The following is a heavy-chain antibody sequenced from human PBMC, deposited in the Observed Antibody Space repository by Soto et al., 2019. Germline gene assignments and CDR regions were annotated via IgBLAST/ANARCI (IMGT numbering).Heavy chain of an antibody. Sequence: PGGSLRLSCAASGFTFSSYGMHWVRQAPGKGLEWVAVISYDGSNKYYADSVKGRFTISRDNSKNTLYLQMNSLRAEDTAVYYCAKVGPYYDFWSGYYHDAFDIWGQGTMVTVS. CDR1: GFTFSSYG. CDR3: AKVGPYYDFWSGYYHDAFDI. CDR2: ISYDGSNK. V-gene: IGHV3-30*18. J-gene: IGHJ3*02. D-gene: IGHD3-3*01.